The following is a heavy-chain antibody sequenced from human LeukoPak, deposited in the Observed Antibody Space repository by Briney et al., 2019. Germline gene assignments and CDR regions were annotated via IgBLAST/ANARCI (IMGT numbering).Heavy chain of an antibody. CDR3: ARDVFIYGSGSYDDYYYYGMDV. Sequence: PSETLSLTCTVSGGSVSSGSYYWSWIRQPPGKGLEWIGYIYYSGSTNYNPSLKSRVTISVDTSKNQFSLKLSSVTAADTAVYYCARDVFIYGSGSYDDYYYYGMDVWGQGTTVTVSS. J-gene: IGHJ6*02. CDR2: IYYSGST. V-gene: IGHV4-61*01. D-gene: IGHD3-10*01. CDR1: GGSVSSGSYY.